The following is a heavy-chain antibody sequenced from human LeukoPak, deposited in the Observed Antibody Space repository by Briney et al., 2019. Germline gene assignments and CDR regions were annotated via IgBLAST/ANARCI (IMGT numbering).Heavy chain of an antibody. J-gene: IGHJ4*02. CDR1: GGTFSSYA. CDR3: ARRDLRGYSYGFDY. Sequence: ASVKVSCKASGGTFSSYAISWVRQAPGQGLEWMGRIIPILGIANYAQKFQGRVTITADKSTSTAYMELSSLRSEVTAVYYCARRDLRGYSYGFDYWGQGTLVTVSS. V-gene: IGHV1-69*04. D-gene: IGHD5-18*01. CDR2: IIPILGIA.